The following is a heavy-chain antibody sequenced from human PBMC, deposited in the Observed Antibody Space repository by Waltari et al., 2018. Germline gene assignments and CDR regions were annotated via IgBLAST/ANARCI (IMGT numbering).Heavy chain of an antibody. D-gene: IGHD3-22*01. J-gene: IGHJ5*02. CDR1: GSTFTGYY. CDR2: INPNTGDT. V-gene: IGHV1-2*06. Sequence: QVQLVQSGAEVKKPGASVKVSCKASGSTFTGYYFHWVRPAPGQWLEWMGRINPNTGDTTDAQEFQGRVTMTRDTSISTAYMELTSLRSEDTAVYYCARDWGYYSDTSGYPSNWFGPWGQGTLVTVSS. CDR3: ARDWGYYSDTSGYPSNWFGP.